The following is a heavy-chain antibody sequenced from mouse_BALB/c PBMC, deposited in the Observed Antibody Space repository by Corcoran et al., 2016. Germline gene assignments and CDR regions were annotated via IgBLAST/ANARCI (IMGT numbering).Heavy chain of an antibody. D-gene: IGHD4-1*01. CDR1: GFTFRGFW. CDR2: INSDGSAI. V-gene: IGHV11-2*02. Sequence: EVQLLETGGGLVQPGGSRGLFCEGSGFTFRGFWMSWVRQTPKKTLEWIGDINSDGSAINYAPSIKDRFTIFRDNDKTTLYLQLSNVRSEDTATYFCVRLNWDDAMDYWGQGTSVTVSS. CDR3: VRLNWDDAMDY. J-gene: IGHJ4*01.